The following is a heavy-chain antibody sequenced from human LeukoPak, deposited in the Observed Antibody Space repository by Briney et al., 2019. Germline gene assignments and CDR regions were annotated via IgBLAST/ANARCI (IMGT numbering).Heavy chain of an antibody. V-gene: IGHV3-23*01. CDR2: ITTSGATT. J-gene: IGHJ4*02. CDR1: GFTFSSYG. CDR3: AIMHGYYDGSGYWVQ. D-gene: IGHD3-22*01. Sequence: GGFLRLSCAASGFTFSSYGMSWVRQAPGKGLEWVSFITTSGATTSYADSVKGRFTISRDNPRNTLYMQMNSLRDEDTALDYCAIMHGYYDGSGYWVQWGQGTLVTVSS.